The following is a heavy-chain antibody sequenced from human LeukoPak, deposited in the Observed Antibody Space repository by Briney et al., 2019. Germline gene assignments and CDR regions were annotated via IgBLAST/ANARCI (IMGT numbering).Heavy chain of an antibody. Sequence: ASVKVSCKASGYTFTSYDINWVRQATGQGLEWMGWMNPNSGNTGYAQKFQGRVSMTRDTSISTAYMELSGLRSDDTAVFYCATSSGWKSNIDYWGQGTLVTVSS. V-gene: IGHV1-8*01. J-gene: IGHJ4*02. D-gene: IGHD6-19*01. CDR1: GYTFTSYD. CDR3: ATSSGWKSNIDY. CDR2: MNPNSGNT.